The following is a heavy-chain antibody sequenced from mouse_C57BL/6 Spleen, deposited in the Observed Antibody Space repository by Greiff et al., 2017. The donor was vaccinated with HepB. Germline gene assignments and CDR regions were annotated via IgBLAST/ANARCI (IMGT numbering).Heavy chain of an antibody. J-gene: IGHJ2*01. Sequence: VQLQQSGPELVKPGDSVKISCKASGYSFTGYFMNWVMQSHGKSLEWIGRINPYNGDTFYNQKFKGKATLTVDKSSSTAHMELRSLTSEDSAVYYCARERYDYDGDYFDYWGQGTTLTVSS. CDR3: ARERYDYDGDYFDY. D-gene: IGHD2-4*01. CDR2: INPYNGDT. CDR1: GYSFTGYF. V-gene: IGHV1-20*01.